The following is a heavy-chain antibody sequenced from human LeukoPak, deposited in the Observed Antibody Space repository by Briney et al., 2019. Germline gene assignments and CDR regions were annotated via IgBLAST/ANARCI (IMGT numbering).Heavy chain of an antibody. CDR2: ISSSSSYI. J-gene: IGHJ4*02. CDR1: GFTFSSYS. Sequence: GGSLRLSCAASGFTFSSYSMNWVRQAPGKGLEWVSSISSSSSYIYYADSVKGRFTTSRDNAKNSPYLQMNSLRAEDTAVYYCASLEYYYGSGSYLHDYWGQGTLVTVSS. D-gene: IGHD3-10*01. CDR3: ASLEYYYGSGSYLHDY. V-gene: IGHV3-21*01.